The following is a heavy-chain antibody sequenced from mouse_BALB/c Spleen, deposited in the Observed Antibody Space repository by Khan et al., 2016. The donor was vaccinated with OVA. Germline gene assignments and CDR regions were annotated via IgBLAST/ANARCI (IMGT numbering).Heavy chain of an antibody. CDR2: ISYSGST. CDR1: GYSITSGYG. J-gene: IGHJ2*01. Sequence: LQQSGPGLVKPSQSLSLTCTVTGYSITSGYGWNWIRQFPGNKLEWMGYISYSGSTNYNPSLKSRISITRDTSKNQFFLQLNSVTTEDTATYYCARTARIKYWGHGTTLTVSS. D-gene: IGHD1-2*01. CDR3: ARTARIKY. V-gene: IGHV3-2*02.